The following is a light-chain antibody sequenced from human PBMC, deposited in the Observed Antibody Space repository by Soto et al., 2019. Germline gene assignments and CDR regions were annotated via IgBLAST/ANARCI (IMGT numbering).Light chain of an antibody. CDR2: RAS. CDR1: QSISSW. CDR3: QHYNSYST. V-gene: IGKV1-5*01. J-gene: IGKJ1*01. Sequence: DIQMTQSPSTLSASVGDRVTITCRASQSISSWLAWYQQKPGKAPKLLIFRASSLESGVPSRFSGSGSWTEFTLTISSLQPDDVATNYCQHYNSYSTFGLGIKVDIK.